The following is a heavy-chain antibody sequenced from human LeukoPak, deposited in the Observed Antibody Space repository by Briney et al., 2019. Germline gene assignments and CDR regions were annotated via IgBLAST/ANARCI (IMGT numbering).Heavy chain of an antibody. CDR3: ARIYSGSYTYYFDY. V-gene: IGHV3-20*01. CDR1: GFTFDDYG. D-gene: IGHD1-26*01. J-gene: IGHJ4*02. CDR2: NNWYGGST. Sequence: GGSLRLSCAASGFTFDDYGMRWVRQAPGKGLEWVSGNNWYGGSTVYADSVKGRFTISRDNAKNSLYLQMNSLRAEDTALYHCARIYSGSYTYYFDYWGQGTLVTVSS.